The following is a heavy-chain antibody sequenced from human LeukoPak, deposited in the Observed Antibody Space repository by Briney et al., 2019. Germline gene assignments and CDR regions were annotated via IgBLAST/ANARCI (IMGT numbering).Heavy chain of an antibody. CDR2: IGSSGSPT. CDR3: ARDEHGYSSSWYMGYFDY. Sequence: QAGGSLRLSCAASGFAFSSYNMNWVRQAPGKGLEWISYIGSSGSPTHYADSVGGRFTISRDNAKNSLYLQMNSLRAEDTAVYYCARDEHGYSSSWYMGYFDYWGQGTLVTVSS. CDR1: GFAFSSYN. J-gene: IGHJ4*02. D-gene: IGHD6-13*01. V-gene: IGHV3-48*01.